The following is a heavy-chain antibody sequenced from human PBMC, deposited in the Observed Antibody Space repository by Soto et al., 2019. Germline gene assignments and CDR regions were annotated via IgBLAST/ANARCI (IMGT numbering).Heavy chain of an antibody. CDR2: INPNSGGT. CDR3: ARVYPGIAVAGTEAAFDI. CDR1: GYTFTGYY. J-gene: IGHJ3*02. Sequence: QVQLVQSGAEVKKPGASVKVSCKASGYTFTGYYMHWVRQAPGQGLEWMGWINPNSGGTNYAQKFQGWVTMTRDTSISTAYVELSRLRSDDTAVYYCARVYPGIAVAGTEAAFDIWGQGTMVTVSS. D-gene: IGHD6-19*01. V-gene: IGHV1-2*04.